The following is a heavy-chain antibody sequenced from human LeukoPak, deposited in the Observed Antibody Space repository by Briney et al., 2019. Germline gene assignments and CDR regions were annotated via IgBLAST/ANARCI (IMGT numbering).Heavy chain of an antibody. J-gene: IGHJ4*02. CDR3: ARIPLSSGGYYFDY. V-gene: IGHV2-70*11. CDR2: IDWDDDK. D-gene: IGHD6-19*01. CDR1: GFSLSTSGMC. Sequence: SGPALVKPTQTLTLTCTFSGFSLSTSGMCVSWIRQPPGEALEWLARIDWDDDKYYSTSLKTRLTISKDTSKNQVVLTMTNMDPVDTATYYCARIPLSSGGYYFDYWGQGTLVTVSS.